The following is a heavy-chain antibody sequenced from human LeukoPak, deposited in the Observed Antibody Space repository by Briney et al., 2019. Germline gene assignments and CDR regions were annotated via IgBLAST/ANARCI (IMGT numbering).Heavy chain of an antibody. D-gene: IGHD2-8*01. V-gene: IGHV3-9*01. CDR1: GFSFDDYA. Sequence: GRSLRLSCAASGFSFDDYAMHWVRQAPGKGLEWVSGISWDSANIGYADYVKGRFTISRDNTKDSLYLQMNSLRAEDTALYYCAKESSVYCTDGVCSLDFWGQGSLVTVSS. J-gene: IGHJ4*02. CDR3: AKESSVYCTDGVCSLDF. CDR2: ISWDSANI.